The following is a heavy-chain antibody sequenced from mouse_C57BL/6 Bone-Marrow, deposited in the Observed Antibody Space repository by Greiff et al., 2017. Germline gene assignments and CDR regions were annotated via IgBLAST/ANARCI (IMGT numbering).Heavy chain of an antibody. CDR3: ARHYNFDY. CDR1: GFTFSDYY. Sequence: EVKLMESGGGLVQPGGSLKLSCAASGFTFSDYYMYWVRQTPEKRLEWVAYISNGGGSTYYPDTVKGRFTISRDNAKNTLYLQMSRLKSEDTAMYYCARHYNFDYWGQGTTLTVSS. CDR2: ISNGGGST. J-gene: IGHJ2*01. V-gene: IGHV5-12*01.